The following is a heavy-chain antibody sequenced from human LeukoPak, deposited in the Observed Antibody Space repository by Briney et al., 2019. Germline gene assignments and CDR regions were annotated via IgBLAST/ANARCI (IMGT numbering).Heavy chain of an antibody. J-gene: IGHJ4*02. V-gene: IGHV4-59*01. CDR2: IYYSGST. CDR1: GGSISSYY. D-gene: IGHD3-22*01. CDR3: ARVIGSSGYYYYFDY. Sequence: SETLSLTXTVSGGSISSYYWSWIRQPPGKGLEWIGYIYYSGSTNYNPSLKSRVTISVDTSKNQFSLKLSSVTAADTAVYYCARVIGSSGYYYYFDYWGQGTLVTVSS.